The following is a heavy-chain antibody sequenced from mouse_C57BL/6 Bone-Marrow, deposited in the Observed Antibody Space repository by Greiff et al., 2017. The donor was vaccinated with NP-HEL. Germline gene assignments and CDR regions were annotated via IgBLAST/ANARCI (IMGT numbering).Heavy chain of an antibody. D-gene: IGHD1-1*02. CDR2: ISSGSSTI. Sequence: EVQGVASGGGLVKPGGSLKLSCAASGFTFSDYGMHWVRQAPEQGLEWVAYISSGSSTIYYADTVKGRFTISRDNAKNTLFMQMTSLRSEDTAMYYCVKGWSYFDVWGTGTTVTVSS. V-gene: IGHV5-17*01. J-gene: IGHJ1*03. CDR1: GFTFSDYG. CDR3: VKGWSYFDV.